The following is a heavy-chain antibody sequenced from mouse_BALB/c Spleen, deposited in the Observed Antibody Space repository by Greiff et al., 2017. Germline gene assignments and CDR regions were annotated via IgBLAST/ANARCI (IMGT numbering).Heavy chain of an antibody. Sequence: QVQLKESGAELVRPGVSVKISCKGSGYTFTDYAMHWVKQSHAKSLEWIGVISTYYGDASYNQKFKGKATMTVDKSSSTAYMELARLTSEDSAIYYCARGITTVPPTGWYFDVWGAGTTVTVSS. J-gene: IGHJ1*01. CDR2: ISTYYGDA. CDR1: GYTFTDYA. D-gene: IGHD1-1*01. CDR3: ARGITTVPPTGWYFDV. V-gene: IGHV1S137*01.